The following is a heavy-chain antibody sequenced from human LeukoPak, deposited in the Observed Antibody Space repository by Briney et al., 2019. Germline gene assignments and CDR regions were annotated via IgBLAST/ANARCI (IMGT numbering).Heavy chain of an antibody. D-gene: IGHD3-9*01. Sequence: GGSLRLSCAASGFTVSSNYMSWVRQAPGKGLEWVSVIYSGGSTYYADSVKGRFTISRDNSKNTLYLQMNSLRAEDTAVYYCARAPRHYDILTGYYQSGYFDYWGQGTLVTVSS. CDR1: GFTVSSNY. J-gene: IGHJ4*02. V-gene: IGHV3-53*01. CDR2: IYSGGST. CDR3: ARAPRHYDILTGYYQSGYFDY.